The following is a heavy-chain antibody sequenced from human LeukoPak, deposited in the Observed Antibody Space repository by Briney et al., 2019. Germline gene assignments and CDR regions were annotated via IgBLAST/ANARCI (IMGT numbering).Heavy chain of an antibody. J-gene: IGHJ4*02. V-gene: IGHV3-21*01. CDR3: ARDSAKYYYDSSGYSQDY. Sequence: PWGSLRLSCAASGFTFSSYSMNWVRQAPGKGLEWVSSISSSSSYIYYADSVKGRFTISRDNAKNSLYLQMNSLRAEDTAVYYCARDSAKYYYDSSGYSQDYWGQGTLVTVSS. CDR2: ISSSSSYI. CDR1: GFTFSSYS. D-gene: IGHD3-22*01.